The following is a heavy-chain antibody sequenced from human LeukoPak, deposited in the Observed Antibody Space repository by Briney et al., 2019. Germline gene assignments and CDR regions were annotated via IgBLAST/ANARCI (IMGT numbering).Heavy chain of an antibody. Sequence: SGPTLVNPTQTLTLTCTFSGFSLSTSGVSVGWIRQPPGKALGWLALIYWNDDKRYSPSLKSRLTITKDTSKNQVVLTMTNMDPVDTATYYCAYRCDCDHGRKYCDYWGQGTLVSVPS. D-gene: IGHD4-17*01. CDR3: AYRCDCDHGRKYCDY. J-gene: IGHJ4*02. V-gene: IGHV2-5*01. CDR1: GFSLSTSGVS. CDR2: IYWNDDK.